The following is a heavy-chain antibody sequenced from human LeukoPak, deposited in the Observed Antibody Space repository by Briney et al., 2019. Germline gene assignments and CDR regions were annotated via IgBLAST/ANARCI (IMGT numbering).Heavy chain of an antibody. D-gene: IGHD3-22*01. J-gene: IGHJ4*02. V-gene: IGHV3-7*01. CDR1: GFTFSGYW. Sequence: GGSLRLSCAASGFTFSGYWMTWVRQAPGKGLEWVANIKQDGSEKNYVDSVKGRFTISRDNAKNSLYLQMNSLRAEDTAVYYCAREVVYYEIKSYFDYWGQGTLVTVSS. CDR3: AREVVYYEIKSYFDY. CDR2: IKQDGSEK.